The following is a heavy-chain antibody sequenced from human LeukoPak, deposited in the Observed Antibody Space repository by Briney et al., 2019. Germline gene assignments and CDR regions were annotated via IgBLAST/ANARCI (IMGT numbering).Heavy chain of an antibody. D-gene: IGHD6-13*01. V-gene: IGHV5-51*01. Sequence: GESLKISCKGSGYSFTSYWIGWVRQMPGKGLEWMGIIYPGDSDTRYSPSFQGQVTISADKSISTAYLQWSSLKASDTAMYYCARHVSIAAAGTDLDYWGQGTLVTVPS. CDR2: IYPGDSDT. CDR1: GYSFTSYW. CDR3: ARHVSIAAAGTDLDY. J-gene: IGHJ4*02.